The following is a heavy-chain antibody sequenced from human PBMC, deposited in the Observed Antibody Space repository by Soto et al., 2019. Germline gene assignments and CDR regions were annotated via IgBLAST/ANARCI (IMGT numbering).Heavy chain of an antibody. J-gene: IGHJ4*02. CDR1: GYTFTSYG. CDR3: AKAPHYYDSSGYPQYPFGY. CDR2: ISTYNGDT. Sequence: ASVKVSCKTSGYTFTSYGISWVRQAPGQGLEWMGWISTYNGDTNFAQKFQGRVTLTTDTSTNTAYMDLRSLTSDDTAVYYCAKAPHYYDSSGYPQYPFGYWGQGTLVTVSS. D-gene: IGHD3-22*01. V-gene: IGHV1-18*01.